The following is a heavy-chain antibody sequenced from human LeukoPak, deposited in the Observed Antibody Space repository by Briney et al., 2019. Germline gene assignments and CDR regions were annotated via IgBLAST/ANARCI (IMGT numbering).Heavy chain of an antibody. CDR2: VDSDGTTT. CDR1: GFTFSSYW. D-gene: IGHD3-3*01. Sequence: GGSLRLSCVASGFTFSSYWMHWVRRAPGKGPVWVARVDSDGTTTNYADSVNGRFTISRDNAKNTVYLQMNALRAEDTAVYYCLGIDLGWGQGTLVTVSS. J-gene: IGHJ4*02. V-gene: IGHV3-74*01. CDR3: LGIDLG.